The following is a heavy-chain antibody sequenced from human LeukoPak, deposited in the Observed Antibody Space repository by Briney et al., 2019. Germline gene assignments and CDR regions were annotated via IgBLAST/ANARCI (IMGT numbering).Heavy chain of an antibody. CDR1: RFIFRNYA. CDR3: AKADATIGGAFDT. Sequence: GGCLRLSCAASRFIFRNYAMSWVRQAPRRGLEWLSIISGTADSKYYADSVKGRFTISRDNPRSTLYLEMNILRAEDTAVYYCAKADATIGGAFDTWGQGTMVIVSS. J-gene: IGHJ3*02. D-gene: IGHD3-16*01. CDR2: ISGTADSK. V-gene: IGHV3-23*01.